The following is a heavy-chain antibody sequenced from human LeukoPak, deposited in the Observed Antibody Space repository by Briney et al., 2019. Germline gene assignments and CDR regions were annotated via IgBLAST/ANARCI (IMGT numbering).Heavy chain of an antibody. D-gene: IGHD4-17*01. CDR3: AGATVVTHYFDY. CDR1: GGSFSGYY. CDR2: INHSGST. Sequence: PSETLSLTCAVYGGSFSGYYWSWIRQPPGKGLEWIGEINHSGSTNYNPSLKSRVTISVDTSKNQFSLKLSSVTAADTAVYYCAGATVVTHYFDYWGQGTLATVSS. J-gene: IGHJ4*02. V-gene: IGHV4-34*01.